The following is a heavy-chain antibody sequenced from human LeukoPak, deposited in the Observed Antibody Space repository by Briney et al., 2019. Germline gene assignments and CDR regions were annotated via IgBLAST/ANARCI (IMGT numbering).Heavy chain of an antibody. V-gene: IGHV3-74*01. Sequence: GGSLRLSCAASGFTFSTYEMNWVRQAPGKGLVWVSRINSDGSSTSYADSVKGRFTISRDNAKNTLYLQMNSLRAEDTAVYYCARDGYYYYYMDVWGKGTTVTISS. J-gene: IGHJ6*03. CDR3: ARDGYYYYYMDV. CDR2: INSDGSST. CDR1: GFTFSTYE.